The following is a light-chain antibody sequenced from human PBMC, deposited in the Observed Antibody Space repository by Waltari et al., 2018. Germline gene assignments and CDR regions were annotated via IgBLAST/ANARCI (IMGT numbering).Light chain of an antibody. V-gene: IGLV4-69*01. CDR2: VNSDGSH. Sequence: QLMLTQSPSASASLGASVKLTCTLSSGHSSYAIAWHQQQPEKGPRYLMKVNSDGSHIKGDGIPDRFSGSSAGAERYLTISSLQSEDEADYYCQTGGFGIWVCGGGTKLTVL. J-gene: IGLJ3*02. CDR3: QTGGFGIWV. CDR1: SGHSSYA.